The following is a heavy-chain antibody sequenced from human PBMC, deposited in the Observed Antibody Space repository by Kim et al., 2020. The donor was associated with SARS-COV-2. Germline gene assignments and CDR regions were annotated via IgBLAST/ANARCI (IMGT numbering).Heavy chain of an antibody. J-gene: IGHJ4*02. CDR2: IYYSGST. D-gene: IGHD6-19*01. Sequence: SETLSLTCTVSGGSISSSSYYWGWIRQPPGKGLEWIGSIYYSGSTYYNPSLKSRVTISVDTSKNQFSLKLNSVTAADTAVYYCARHGQSGGSGWYWGLEYYFDYWGKGTLVTVSS. CDR3: ARHGQSGGSGWYWGLEYYFDY. CDR1: GGSISSSSYY. V-gene: IGHV4-39*01.